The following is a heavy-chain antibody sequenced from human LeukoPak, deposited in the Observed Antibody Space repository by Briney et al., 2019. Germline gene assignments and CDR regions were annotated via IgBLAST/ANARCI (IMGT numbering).Heavy chain of an antibody. CDR3: AKDLGRYVERISMVRGPPPYEN. CDR1: GFTFSSYE. J-gene: IGHJ4*02. Sequence: PGGSLRLSCAASGFTFSSYEMNWVRQAPGKGLEWVSYISSSGSTIYYADSVKGRFTISRDNSKNTLSLQMNSLRAEDTAVYYCAKDLGRYVERISMVRGPPPYENWFQGTLVTVSS. CDR2: ISSSGSTI. D-gene: IGHD3-10*01. V-gene: IGHV3-48*03.